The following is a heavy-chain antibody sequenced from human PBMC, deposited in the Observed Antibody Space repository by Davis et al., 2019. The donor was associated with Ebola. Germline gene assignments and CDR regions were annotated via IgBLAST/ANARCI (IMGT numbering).Heavy chain of an antibody. CDR1: GFTVSSNY. V-gene: IGHV3-53*04. CDR2: IYSGGST. J-gene: IGHJ6*02. Sequence: GESLKISCAASGFTVSSNYMSWVRQAPGKGLEWVSVIYSGGSTYYADSVKGRFTISRHNSKNTLYLQMNSLRAEDTAVYYCARDGRLRDYYYGMDVWGQGTTVTVSS. CDR3: ARDGRLRDYYYGMDV. D-gene: IGHD4-17*01.